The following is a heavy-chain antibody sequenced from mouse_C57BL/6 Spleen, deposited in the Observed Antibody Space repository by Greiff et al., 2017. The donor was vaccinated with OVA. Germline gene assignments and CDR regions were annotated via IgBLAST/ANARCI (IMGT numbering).Heavy chain of an antibody. Sequence: QVQLQQSGPGLVQPSQSLSITCTVSGFSLTGYGVHWVRQSPGKGLEWLGVIWRGGSTDYNAAFMSRLSITADNSTSHVFFKMTSLQADDTAIYYCAKNYYHSSSVDNGGKGTTLTVSS. J-gene: IGHJ2*01. D-gene: IGHD1-1*01. CDR2: IWRGGST. CDR1: GFSLTGYG. V-gene: IGHV2-5*01. CDR3: AKNYYHSSSVDN.